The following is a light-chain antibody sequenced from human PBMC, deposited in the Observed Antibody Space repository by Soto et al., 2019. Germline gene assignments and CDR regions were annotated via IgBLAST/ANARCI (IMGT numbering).Light chain of an antibody. V-gene: IGLV2-14*01. CDR2: EVS. Sequence: QSLLTQPASVSWSPGQSITISCTGTSSDVGGYNYVSWYQQQSGKAPKLIIHEVSNRPSGVSNRFSGSKSGNTASLTISGLQAEDEADYYCDSYTSSRAYVFGIGTKVTVL. CDR1: SSDVGGYNY. J-gene: IGLJ1*01. CDR3: DSYTSSRAYV.